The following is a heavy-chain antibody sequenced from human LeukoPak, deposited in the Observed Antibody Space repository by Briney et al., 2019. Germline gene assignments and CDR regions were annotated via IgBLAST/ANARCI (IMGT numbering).Heavy chain of an antibody. CDR3: AKDGQSFNSMYDYFDS. Sequence: GGSLRLSCSASGFTFRNFAISWVRQAPGKGLEWVSSIGGDDTHYAGSVKGRFTISRDDSRSTVDLQMSSLRAEDTAVYYCAKDGQSFNSMYDYFDSWGQGTLVTVSS. CDR2: IGGDDT. J-gene: IGHJ4*02. CDR1: GFTFRNFA. D-gene: IGHD2-8*01. V-gene: IGHV3-23*01.